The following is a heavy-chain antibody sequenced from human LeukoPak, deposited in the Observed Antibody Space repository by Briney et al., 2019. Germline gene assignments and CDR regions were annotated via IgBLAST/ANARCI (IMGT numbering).Heavy chain of an antibody. CDR2: IKQDGSEK. D-gene: IGHD3-10*01. Sequence: GGSLRLSCAASGFTFSSYWMSWVRQAPGKGLEWVANIKQDGSEKYYVDSVKGRFTISRDNSKNTLYLQMNSLRAEDTAVYYCAKALDYYGSGSYPDVGSPFGDYWGQGTLVTVSS. CDR1: GFTFSSYW. V-gene: IGHV3-7*03. CDR3: AKALDYYGSGSYPDVGSPFGDY. J-gene: IGHJ4*02.